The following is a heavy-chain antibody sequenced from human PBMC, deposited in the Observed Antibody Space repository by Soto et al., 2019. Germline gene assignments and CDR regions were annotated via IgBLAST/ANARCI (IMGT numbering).Heavy chain of an antibody. Sequence: VQLVQSAAEVKKPGASVKVSCKAFGYTFENYVIHWVRQAPVHGLEWLGYMNAGTGNKKSSHLFQDRLILTRETSATTAYLELSGLTSDYTAIYYCARVVDVRPATYSGMDVWGAGTRVTVSA. J-gene: IGHJ6*04. CDR1: GYTFENYV. CDR3: ARVVDVRPATYSGMDV. V-gene: IGHV1-3*01. D-gene: IGHD2-21*01. CDR2: MNAGTGNK.